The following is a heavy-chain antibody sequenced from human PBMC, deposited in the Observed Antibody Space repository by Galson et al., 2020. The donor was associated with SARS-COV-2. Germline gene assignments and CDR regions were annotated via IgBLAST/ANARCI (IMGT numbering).Heavy chain of an antibody. V-gene: IGHV1-18*01. CDR2: NT. CDR1: GYTFTSNG. D-gene: IGHD3-22*01. Sequence: ASVQVSCKASGYTFTSNGISWLRQAPGQGLEWMGWNTNYAQKFQGRVTMTTDPSTTTAYMELRGLRSDDTAVYYCARFSYRSGYPSFDYWGQGTLVTVSS. CDR3: ARFSYRSGYPSFDY. J-gene: IGHJ4*02.